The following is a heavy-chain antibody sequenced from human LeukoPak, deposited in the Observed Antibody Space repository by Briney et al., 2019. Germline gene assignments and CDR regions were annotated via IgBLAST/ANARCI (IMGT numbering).Heavy chain of an antibody. CDR2: IYYSGIT. D-gene: IGHD2-15*01. V-gene: IGHV4-59*03. CDR1: GDSIISSY. CDR3: VKSAGRGRANDF. Sequence: SETLSHTCTVSGDSIISSYWSLIRQPPGKGLEWIGYIYYSGITNYNPSLKSRVTISLDMSKNQFSLILRSVTAADTAVYYCVKSAGRGRANDFWGQGTLVTVSS. J-gene: IGHJ4*02.